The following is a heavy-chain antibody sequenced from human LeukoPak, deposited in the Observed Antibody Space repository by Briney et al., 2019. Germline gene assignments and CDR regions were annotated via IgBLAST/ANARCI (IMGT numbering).Heavy chain of an antibody. D-gene: IGHD2-2*01. CDR3: AKRVSIVVYPPGAAARVAFDY. CDR1: GFTFSSYA. J-gene: IGHJ4*02. CDR2: ISGSGGST. Sequence: GGSLRLSCAASGFTFSSYAMSWVRQAPGKGLEWVSAISGSGGSTYYADSVKGRFTISRDNSKNTLYLQMNSLRAEDTAVYYCAKRVSIVVYPPGAAARVAFDYWGLGTLVTVSS. V-gene: IGHV3-23*01.